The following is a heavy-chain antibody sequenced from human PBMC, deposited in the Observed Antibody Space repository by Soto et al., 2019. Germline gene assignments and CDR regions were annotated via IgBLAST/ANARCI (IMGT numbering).Heavy chain of an antibody. CDR1: GFTFRSYW. Sequence: GGSLRLSCAASGFTFRSYWMHWVRQAPGKGLVWVSRINSDGSSAIYADSVKGRFTISRDNAKNTLYLQMSSLRAEDTAVYYCARDSIAVAGDFDYWGQGTLVTVSS. CDR2: INSDGSSA. D-gene: IGHD6-13*01. CDR3: ARDSIAVAGDFDY. J-gene: IGHJ4*02. V-gene: IGHV3-74*01.